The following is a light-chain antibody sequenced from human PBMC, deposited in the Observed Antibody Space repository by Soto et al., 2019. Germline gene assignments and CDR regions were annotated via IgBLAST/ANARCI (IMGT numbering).Light chain of an antibody. CDR2: EAS. CDR3: QQRYSMSLT. CDR1: QSISSH. Sequence: DIQMTQSPSSLSASVGDRVTITCRASQSISSHLNWYQQKPGKAPQLLIYEASSLQGGVPSRFSGSGSGTDFTLTISRLQADDFAIYYCQQRYSMSLTFGPG. V-gene: IGKV1-39*01. J-gene: IGKJ3*01.